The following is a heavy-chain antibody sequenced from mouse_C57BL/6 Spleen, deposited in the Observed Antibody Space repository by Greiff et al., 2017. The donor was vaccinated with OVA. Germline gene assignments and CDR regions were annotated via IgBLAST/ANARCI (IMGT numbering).Heavy chain of an antibody. Sequence: VKVVESGAELVRPGASVTLSCKASGYTFTDYEMHWVKQTPVQGLEWIGAIDPETGGTAYNQKFKGKAILTADKSSSTAYMELRSLTSEDSAVYYCTRFISAVVAPGFDVWGTGTTVTVSA. CDR1: GYTFTDYE. D-gene: IGHD1-1*01. V-gene: IGHV1-15*01. CDR3: TRFISAVVAPGFDV. CDR2: IDPETGGT. J-gene: IGHJ1*03.